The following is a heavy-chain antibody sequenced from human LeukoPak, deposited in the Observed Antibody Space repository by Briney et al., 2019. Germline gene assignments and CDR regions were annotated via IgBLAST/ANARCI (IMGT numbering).Heavy chain of an antibody. D-gene: IGHD3-10*01. CDR2: TFSRGNT. V-gene: IGHV4-59*12. J-gene: IGHJ4*02. CDR1: GDSISNYY. CDR3: ARAASYFYGSGIDS. Sequence: SETLSLTCTVSGDSISNYYWSWIRQPPGKGLGWIGYTFSRGNTNYNPSLQSRVTISVDTSKKQISLKLRSVTAADAAVYYCARAASYFYGSGIDSWGQGTQVIVSS.